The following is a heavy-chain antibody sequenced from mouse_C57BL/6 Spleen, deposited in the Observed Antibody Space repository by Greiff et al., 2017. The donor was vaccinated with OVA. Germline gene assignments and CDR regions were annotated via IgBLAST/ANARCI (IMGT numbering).Heavy chain of an antibody. CDR1: GYAFSSSW. CDR3: ARSGYDYDDGAFAY. V-gene: IGHV1-55*01. Sequence: VQLQQSGPELVKPGASVKISCKASGYAFSSSWITWVKQRPGQGLEWIGDIYPGSGSTNYNEKFKSKATLTVDTSSSTAYMQLSSLTSEDSAVYYCARSGYDYDDGAFAYWGQGTLVTVSA. CDR2: IYPGSGST. J-gene: IGHJ3*01. D-gene: IGHD2-4*01.